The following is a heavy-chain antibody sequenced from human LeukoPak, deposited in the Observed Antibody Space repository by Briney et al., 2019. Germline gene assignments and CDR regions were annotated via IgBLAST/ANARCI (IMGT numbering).Heavy chain of an antibody. V-gene: IGHV1-18*01. D-gene: IGHD3-9*01. CDR3: ARGALRYFDWLKKDYYYMDV. CDR2: ISAYNGNT. CDR1: NYTFTSYG. J-gene: IGHJ6*03. Sequence: ASVKVSCKASNYTFTSYGISWVRQAPGQGLEWMGWISAYNGNTNYAQKDQGRVTMTTDTSTSTAYMELRSLRSDDTAVYYCARGALRYFDWLKKDYYYMDVWGKGTTVTISS.